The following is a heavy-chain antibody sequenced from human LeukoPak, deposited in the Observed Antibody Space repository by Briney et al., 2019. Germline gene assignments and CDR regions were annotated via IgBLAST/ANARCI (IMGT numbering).Heavy chain of an antibody. CDR1: SSSSYY. Sequence: SSSSYYWGWIRQPPGKGLEWVSDISGSGGSTYYADSVKGRFTISRDNSKNTMYLQMNSLRAEDTAVYYCAKRIQSAMAMGYWGQGTLVTVSS. V-gene: IGHV3-23*01. J-gene: IGHJ4*02. D-gene: IGHD5-18*01. CDR2: ISGSGGST. CDR3: AKRIQSAMAMGY.